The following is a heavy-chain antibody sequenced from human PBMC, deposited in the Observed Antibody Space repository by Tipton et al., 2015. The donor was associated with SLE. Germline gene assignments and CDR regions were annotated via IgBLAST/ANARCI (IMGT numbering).Heavy chain of an antibody. Sequence: TLSLTCTVSGGSISSSSYYWGWIRQPPGEGLEWVGSIYYSGSTYYNPSLKSRVTISVETSKNQFSLRLSSVTAADTAVYYCARDTYYYDSSGYDDAFDIWGQGTMVTVSS. CDR3: ARDTYYYDSSGYDDAFDI. D-gene: IGHD3-22*01. V-gene: IGHV4-39*07. CDR2: IYYSGST. J-gene: IGHJ3*02. CDR1: GGSISSSSYY.